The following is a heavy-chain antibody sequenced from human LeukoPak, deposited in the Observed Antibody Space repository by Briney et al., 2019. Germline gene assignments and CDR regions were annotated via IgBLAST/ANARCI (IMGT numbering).Heavy chain of an antibody. Sequence: GGSLRLSCAASGFTFSCYSMNWVRQAPGKWLEWVSYISSSSSTIYYADSVKGRFTISRDNAKNSLYLQMNSLRAEDTAVYYCARDYYDSSGYNYFDYWGQGTLVTVSS. V-gene: IGHV3-48*01. CDR1: GFTFSCYS. CDR3: ARDYYDSSGYNYFDY. D-gene: IGHD3-22*01. J-gene: IGHJ4*02. CDR2: ISSSSSTI.